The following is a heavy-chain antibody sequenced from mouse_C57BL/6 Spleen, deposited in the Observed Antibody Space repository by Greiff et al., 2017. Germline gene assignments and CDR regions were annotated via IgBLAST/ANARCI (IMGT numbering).Heavy chain of an antibody. J-gene: IGHJ1*03. D-gene: IGHD1-1*01. CDR2: IYPGDGDT. V-gene: IGHV1-82*01. CDR3: ARENYYGSRTGYFDV. CDR1: GYAFSSSW. Sequence: VQLQQSGPELVKPGASVKISCKASGYAFSSSWMNWVKQRPGKGLEWIGRIYPGDGDTNYNGKFKGKATLTADKSSSTAYMQLSSLTSEDSAVYFCARENYYGSRTGYFDVWGTGTTVTVSS.